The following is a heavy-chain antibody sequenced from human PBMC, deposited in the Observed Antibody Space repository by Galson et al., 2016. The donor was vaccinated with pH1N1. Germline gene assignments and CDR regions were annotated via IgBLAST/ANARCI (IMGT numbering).Heavy chain of an antibody. CDR1: GFTFDDYA. D-gene: IGHD2-15*01. V-gene: IGHV3-9*01. CDR2: ISWNSGSI. Sequence: SLRLSCAASGFTFDDYAMHWVRQAPGKGLEWVSGISWNSGSIGYADSVKGRFTISRDNAKNSLYLQMNSLRSEDTAVYYCARSCSGGGCYPNYFYYAMDVWGQGTTVTVSS. J-gene: IGHJ6*02. CDR3: ARSCSGGGCYPNYFYYAMDV.